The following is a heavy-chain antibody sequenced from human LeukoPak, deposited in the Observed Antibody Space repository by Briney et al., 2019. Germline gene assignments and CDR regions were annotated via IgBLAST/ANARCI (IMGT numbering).Heavy chain of an antibody. J-gene: IGHJ5*02. V-gene: IGHV4-39*07. CDR1: GGSISSYY. Sequence: PSETLSLTCTVSGGSISSYYWGWIRQPPGKGLEWIGSIYYSGTTYYNPSLKSRVTISLDTSKNLFSLKLTSVTAADTAVYYCARGPNEYQLLWGYWFDPWGQGTLVTVSS. D-gene: IGHD2-2*01. CDR2: IYYSGTT. CDR3: ARGPNEYQLLWGYWFDP.